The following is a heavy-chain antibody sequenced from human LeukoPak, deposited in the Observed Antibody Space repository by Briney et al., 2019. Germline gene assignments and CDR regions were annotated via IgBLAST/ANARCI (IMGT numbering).Heavy chain of an antibody. CDR2: IKSKVDGGTT. J-gene: IGHJ5*02. D-gene: IGHD3-9*01. CDR1: GGVFRDFW. CDR3: VTDPPMTGGRWFDP. Sequence: GGSRRLCCTVSGGVFRDFWMTWVRQAAGKGPEWLGRIKSKVDGGTTDHAPAVKGRVTISRDDSRNTLFLQMNSLKVEDTAVYYCVTDPPMTGGRWFDPWGQGTLVTVSS. V-gene: IGHV3-15*01.